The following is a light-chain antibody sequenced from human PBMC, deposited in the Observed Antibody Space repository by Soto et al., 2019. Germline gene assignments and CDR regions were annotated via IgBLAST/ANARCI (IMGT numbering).Light chain of an antibody. CDR3: QQYNSYSPWT. J-gene: IGKJ1*01. CDR1: QSISSW. CDR2: KAS. V-gene: IGKV1-5*03. Sequence: DIQMTQSPSTLSASVGDRVTITCRASQSISSWLAWYQQKPGKAPKLLIYKASSLESGVPSRFSGSGSGTEFTLTISSIQPDDFAPYYCQQYNSYSPWTFGQGTKVDIK.